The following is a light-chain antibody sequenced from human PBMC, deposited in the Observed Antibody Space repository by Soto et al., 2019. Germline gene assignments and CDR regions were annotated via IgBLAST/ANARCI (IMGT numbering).Light chain of an antibody. CDR2: GAS. V-gene: IGKV3D-15*01. Sequence: EIVMTQSPATLSVSPGERATLSCRASQSIISHLVWYQQKPGQAPRLVIYGASTRVTGIPARFSGSGSGTEVTLTSISVQSEDFAVYYCQQYNDWPPCTFGQGTKVEIK. J-gene: IGKJ1*01. CDR3: QQYNDWPPCT. CDR1: QSIISH.